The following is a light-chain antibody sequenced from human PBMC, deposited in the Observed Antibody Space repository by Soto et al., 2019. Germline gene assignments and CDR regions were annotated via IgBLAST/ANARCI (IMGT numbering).Light chain of an antibody. CDR3: AAWDDSLSGRV. J-gene: IGLJ3*02. Sequence: QPVLTQPPSASGTPGQRVTISCSGSSSNIGSNYVYWYQQLPGTAPKLLIYRNNQRPSGVPDRFSGSKFGTSASLAISGLRSEDEADYYCAAWDDSLSGRVFGGGTKLTVL. CDR1: SSNIGSNY. CDR2: RNN. V-gene: IGLV1-47*01.